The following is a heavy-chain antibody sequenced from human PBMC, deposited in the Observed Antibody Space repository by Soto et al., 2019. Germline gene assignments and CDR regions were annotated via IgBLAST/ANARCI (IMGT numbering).Heavy chain of an antibody. D-gene: IGHD3-3*01. CDR3: TTSISGLVTGH. CDR2: IRSKADGGTT. Sequence: GGSLRLSCAGSGFTFSNALMNWVRQPPGKGLEWVGRIRSKADGGTTDYAAPVKGRFTFSRDDSINTLFLQMNSLKTEDTAVYYCTTSISGLVTGHWGQGTQVTVSS. J-gene: IGHJ4*02. CDR1: GFTFSNAL. V-gene: IGHV3-15*07.